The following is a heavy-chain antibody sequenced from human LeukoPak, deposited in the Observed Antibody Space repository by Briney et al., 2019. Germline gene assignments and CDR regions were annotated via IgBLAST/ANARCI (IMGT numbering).Heavy chain of an antibody. CDR1: GFTFNTYG. V-gene: IGHV3-30*18. D-gene: IGHD5-18*01. J-gene: IGHJ4*02. CDR3: AKGGYGYGFADF. CDR2: ISSDGSHN. Sequence: PGGSLRLSCAASGFTFNTYGMHWVRQTPGKGLEWVAVISSDGSHNYYADSVKGRFTISRDNSKNTLYLQMNSLRAEDTAVYYCAKGGYGYGFADFWGQGTLVTVSS.